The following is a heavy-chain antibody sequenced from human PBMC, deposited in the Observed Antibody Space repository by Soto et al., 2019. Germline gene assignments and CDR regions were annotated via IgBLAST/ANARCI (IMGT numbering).Heavy chain of an antibody. Sequence: QVRLVQSGAEVKKPGASVKVSCKASGYTFTSYAMHWVRQAPGQRLEWMGWINAGNGNTKYSQKFQGRVTITRDTSASTAYMELSSLRSEDTAVYYFARPNWVAAPGGWFDPWGQGTLVTVSS. V-gene: IGHV1-3*01. CDR2: INAGNGNT. D-gene: IGHD6-13*01. CDR1: GYTFTSYA. CDR3: ARPNWVAAPGGWFDP. J-gene: IGHJ5*02.